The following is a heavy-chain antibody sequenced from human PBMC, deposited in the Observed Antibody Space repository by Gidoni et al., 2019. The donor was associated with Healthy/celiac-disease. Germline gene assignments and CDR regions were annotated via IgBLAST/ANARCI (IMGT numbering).Heavy chain of an antibody. J-gene: IGHJ6*03. D-gene: IGHD3-10*01. CDR2: ISYDGSNK. V-gene: IGHV3-30-3*01. Sequence: VAVISYDGSNKYYADSVKGRFTISRDNSKNTLYLQMNSLRAEDTAVYYCARRGDTMVRGAVRPYYYYYYMDVWGKGTTVTVSS. CDR3: ARRGDTMVRGAVRPYYYYYYMDV.